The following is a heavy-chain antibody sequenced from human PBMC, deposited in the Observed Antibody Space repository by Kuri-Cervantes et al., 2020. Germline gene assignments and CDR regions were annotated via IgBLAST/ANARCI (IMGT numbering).Heavy chain of an antibody. Sequence: ASVKVSCKASGYTFTSYYMHWVRQAPGQGLEWMGWMNPNSGNTGYAQKFQGRVTMTRNTSISTAYMELSSLRSEDTAVYYCARGPDFWSGYYSTYYGMDVWGQGTTVTVSS. CDR2: MNPNSGNT. J-gene: IGHJ6*02. CDR1: GYTFTSYY. CDR3: ARGPDFWSGYYSTYYGMDV. D-gene: IGHD3-3*01. V-gene: IGHV1-8*02.